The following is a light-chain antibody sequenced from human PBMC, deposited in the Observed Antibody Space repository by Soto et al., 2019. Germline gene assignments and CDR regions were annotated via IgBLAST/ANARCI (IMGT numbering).Light chain of an antibody. V-gene: IGKV3D-15*01. CDR3: HQYNNWPQT. CDR2: DAS. Sequence: EIVMTQSPATLSVSPGERATLSCRASQSVSGNLAWYQQKPGQAPRLLMYDASNRATGIPARFSGTGSETEFTLTISSLQSEDFAVYYCHQYNNWPQTFGQGTKVDIK. CDR1: QSVSGN. J-gene: IGKJ1*01.